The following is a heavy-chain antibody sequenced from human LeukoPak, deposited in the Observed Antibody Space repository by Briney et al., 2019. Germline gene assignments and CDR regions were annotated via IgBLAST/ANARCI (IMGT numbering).Heavy chain of an antibody. D-gene: IGHD6-19*01. CDR1: GGSISTYY. CDR3: ARQGVGSSGWRIGNFDY. V-gene: IGHV4-59*08. Sequence: PSETLSLTCTVSGGSISTYYWSWIRQPPGKGLEWIAYIHYSGSTNYNPSLKSRVTVSVDTSKNQFSLKLSSVTAADTAVYYCARQGVGSSGWRIGNFDYWGQGTLVTVSS. CDR2: IHYSGST. J-gene: IGHJ4*02.